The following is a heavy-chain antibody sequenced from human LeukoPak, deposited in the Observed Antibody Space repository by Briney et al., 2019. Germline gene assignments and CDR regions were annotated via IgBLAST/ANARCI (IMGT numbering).Heavy chain of an antibody. CDR1: GGSISSYY. CDR2: THYSGST. D-gene: IGHD6-13*01. J-gene: IGHJ4*02. V-gene: IGHV4-59*08. Sequence: PSETLSLTCAVSGGSISSYYWSWIRQPPGKGLEWIGYTHYSGSTDYNPSLKTRVTISVDTSKNQFSLKLSSVAAADTAVYYCARGAAGTVPFDYWGQGTLVTASS. CDR3: ARGAAGTVPFDY.